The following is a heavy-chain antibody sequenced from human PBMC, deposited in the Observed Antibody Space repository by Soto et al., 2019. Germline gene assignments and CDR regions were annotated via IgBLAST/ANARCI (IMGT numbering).Heavy chain of an antibody. D-gene: IGHD2-2*01. CDR1: GGSFSGYY. V-gene: IGHV4-34*01. Sequence: ETLSLTCAVYGGSFSGYYWSWIRQPPGKGLEWIGEINHSGTTNYNPSLKSRVTISVDTSKNQFSLKLSSVTAADTAVYYCARGNALTYWGQGILVTVSS. J-gene: IGHJ4*02. CDR3: ARGNALTY. CDR2: INHSGTT.